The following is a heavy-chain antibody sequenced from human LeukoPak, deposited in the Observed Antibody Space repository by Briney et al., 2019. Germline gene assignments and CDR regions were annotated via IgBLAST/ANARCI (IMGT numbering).Heavy chain of an antibody. V-gene: IGHV3-23*01. CDR2: ISDNEGST. Sequence: GGSLRLSCAASGFTFNYYAMSWVRQAPGKGLEWVSGISDNEGSTYYTDSVKGRFTISRDNTKNTVYLQMNNLRPDDTAIYFCARHDSFIPYWGQGTLVTVSS. D-gene: IGHD5-18*01. J-gene: IGHJ4*02. CDR3: ARHDSFIPY. CDR1: GFTFNYYA.